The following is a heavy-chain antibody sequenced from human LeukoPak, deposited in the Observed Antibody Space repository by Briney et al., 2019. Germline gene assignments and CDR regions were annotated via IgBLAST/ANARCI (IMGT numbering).Heavy chain of an antibody. CDR3: ARSETTYYYDSSVYFYYYYGMDV. V-gene: IGHV3-7*01. D-gene: IGHD3-22*01. CDR2: MNQDGSDK. CDR1: GFTFSNYW. Sequence: PGGSLRLSCAASGFTFSNYWMTWVRQAPGKGLEWVANMNQDGSDKFYVDSVTGRFTIPRYNAKTSLYLQMNSLRAEDTAVYYCARSETTYYYDSSVYFYYYYGMDVWGQGTTVTVSS. J-gene: IGHJ6*02.